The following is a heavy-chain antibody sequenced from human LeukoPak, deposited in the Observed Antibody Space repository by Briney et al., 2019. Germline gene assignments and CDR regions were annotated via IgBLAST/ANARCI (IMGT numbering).Heavy chain of an antibody. D-gene: IGHD2-21*02. Sequence: GGSLRLSCAASGFTFSSYGMHWVRQAPGKGLEWVSHIRATSDTLTYADSVKGRFTVSRDNAKNSLYLQMNSLRDGDSAVYYCVRDHDFAFGIWGQGTMVTVSS. CDR2: IRATSDTL. J-gene: IGHJ3*02. CDR3: VRDHDFAFGI. V-gene: IGHV3-48*02. CDR1: GFTFSSYG.